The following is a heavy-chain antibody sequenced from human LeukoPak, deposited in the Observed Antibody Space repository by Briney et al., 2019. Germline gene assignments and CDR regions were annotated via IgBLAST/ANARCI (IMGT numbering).Heavy chain of an antibody. CDR1: GFTFSSYA. Sequence: GGSLRLSRLASGFTFSSYAMHWVRQAPGKGLEWVGFIRYDGSNKYYADSVKGRFTISRDNSKKTLYLQMSSLRAEDTAVYCCAKAGVRGVNSWFDPWGQGTLVTVSS. V-gene: IGHV3-30*02. CDR2: IRYDGSNK. CDR3: AKAGVRGVNSWFDP. J-gene: IGHJ5*02. D-gene: IGHD3-10*01.